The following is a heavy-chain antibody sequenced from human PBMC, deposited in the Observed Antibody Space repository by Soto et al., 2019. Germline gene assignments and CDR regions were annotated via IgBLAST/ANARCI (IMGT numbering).Heavy chain of an antibody. J-gene: IGHJ4*02. CDR2: IYNSGNT. CDR1: GGSISDGAYY. V-gene: IGHV4-30-4*01. CDR3: ASGLSGDKVDQ. D-gene: IGHD2-21*01. Sequence: QVQLQESGPGLVKPSQTLSLTCTVSGGSISDGAYYWSWIRQPPGKGLEWIGHIYNSGNTYNNPSLRSRLTISLDTSKSQFSLILNSVTAADTAVYCASGLSGDKVDQWGQGTLVTVSS.